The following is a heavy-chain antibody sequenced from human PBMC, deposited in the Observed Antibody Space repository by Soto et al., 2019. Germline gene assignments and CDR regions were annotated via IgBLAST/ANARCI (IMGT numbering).Heavy chain of an antibody. CDR2: ISAYNGNT. J-gene: IGHJ4*02. V-gene: IGHV1-18*01. CDR1: GYTFTSYG. CDR3: ARDRRIAALPRPYYFDY. Sequence: GESGKVSCKASGYTFTSYGISWVRQAPGQGLEWMGWISAYNGNTNYAQKLQGRVTMTTDTSTSTAYMELRSLRSDDTAVYYCARDRRIAALPRPYYFDYWGQGTLVTVSS.